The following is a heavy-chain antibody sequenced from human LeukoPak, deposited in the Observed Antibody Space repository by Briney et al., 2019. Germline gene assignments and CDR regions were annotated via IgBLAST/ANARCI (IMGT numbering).Heavy chain of an antibody. D-gene: IGHD3-22*01. CDR1: GFTFSAYW. V-gene: IGHV3-74*01. Sequence: PGGSPRLSCAASGFTFSAYWMHWVRQAPGKGLVWVSRINTDGSSPTYAASVKGRFTISRDNAKNTLYLQMNSLRAEDTAVYYCARDGAQLYYYDSSGYVQGAFDIWGQGTMVTVSS. J-gene: IGHJ3*02. CDR2: INTDGSSP. CDR3: ARDGAQLYYYDSSGYVQGAFDI.